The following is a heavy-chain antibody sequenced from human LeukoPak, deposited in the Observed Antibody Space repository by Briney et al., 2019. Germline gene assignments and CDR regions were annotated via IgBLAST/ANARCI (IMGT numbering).Heavy chain of an antibody. CDR2: IYYSGST. J-gene: IGHJ6*03. D-gene: IGHD5-18*01. V-gene: IGHV4-59*01. CDR3: AREAQLWLCTPTHYMDV. CDR1: GGSISSYY. Sequence: PSETLSLTCTVSGGSISSYYWSWIRQPPGKGLEWIGYIYYSGSTNYNPSLKSRVTISVDTSKNQFSLKLSSVTAADTAVYYCAREAQLWLCTPTHYMDVWGKGTTVTVSS.